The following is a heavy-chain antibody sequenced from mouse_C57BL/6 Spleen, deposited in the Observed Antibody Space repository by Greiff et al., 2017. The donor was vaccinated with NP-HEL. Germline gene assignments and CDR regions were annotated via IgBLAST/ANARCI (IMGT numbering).Heavy chain of an antibody. J-gene: IGHJ3*01. V-gene: IGHV1-55*01. Sequence: QVQLKQPGAELVKPGASVKMSCKASGYTFTSYWITWVKQRPGQGLEWIGDIYPGSGSTNYNEKFKSKATLTVDTSSSTAYMQLSSLTSEDSAVYYCARGDYYDYDGFADWGKGTLVTVSA. D-gene: IGHD2-4*01. CDR1: GYTFTSYW. CDR2: IYPGSGST. CDR3: ARGDYYDYDGFAD.